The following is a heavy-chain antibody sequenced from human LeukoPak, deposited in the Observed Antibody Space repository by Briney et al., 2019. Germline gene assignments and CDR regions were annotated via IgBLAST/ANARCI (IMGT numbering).Heavy chain of an antibody. V-gene: IGHV3-48*01. CDR1: GFTFSTYS. CDR3: AREYPMVRGVMMDV. Sequence: VQPGGSLRLSCAASGFTFSTYSMHWVRQAPGKGLEWLSYISGSSSTIFHADSVKGRFTISRDNAKNSLFLQMNSLRAEDTAVYYCAREYPMVRGVMMDVWGQGTTVTVSS. CDR2: ISGSSSTI. J-gene: IGHJ6*02. D-gene: IGHD3-10*01.